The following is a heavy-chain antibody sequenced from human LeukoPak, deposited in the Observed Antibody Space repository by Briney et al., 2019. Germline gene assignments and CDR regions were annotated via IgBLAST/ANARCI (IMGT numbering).Heavy chain of an antibody. CDR3: AKNHKAVTNSGVPSQGY. V-gene: IGHV3-7*01. CDR2: IKQDESEK. CDR1: GFTFGNYW. D-gene: IGHD3-3*01. J-gene: IGHJ4*02. Sequence: GGSLRLSCAASGFTFGNYWMTWFRQAPGKGLEWVANIKQDESEKYYVDSVKGRFTISRDDSRNTLYLQMSGLKTEDTAVYYCAKNHKAVTNSGVPSQGYWGQGTLVTVSS.